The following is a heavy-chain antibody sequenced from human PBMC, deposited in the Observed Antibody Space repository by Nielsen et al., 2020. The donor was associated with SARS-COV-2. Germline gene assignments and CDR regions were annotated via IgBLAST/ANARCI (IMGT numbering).Heavy chain of an antibody. V-gene: IGHV3-7*01. CDR2: IKEDGSDK. CDR3: VRGRGWRVVDY. Sequence: GESLKISCAASGFTFSTYWMSWVRQAPGKGLEWVAHIKEDGSDKYYVDSVKGRFTMSRDNAKNSLYLQMNSLRAEDTAVYYCVRGRGWRVVDYWGQGTLVTVSS. CDR1: GFTFSTYW. J-gene: IGHJ4*02. D-gene: IGHD3-3*01.